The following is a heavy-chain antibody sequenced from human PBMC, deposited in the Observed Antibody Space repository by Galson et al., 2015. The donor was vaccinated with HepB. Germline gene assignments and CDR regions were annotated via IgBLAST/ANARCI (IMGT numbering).Heavy chain of an antibody. J-gene: IGHJ1*01. CDR2: ISGSGGRT. CDR3: AQAGYDIEVVVAQASEYFQH. CDR1: GSTFSTFA. Sequence: SLRLSCAASGSTFSTFAMSWVRQAPGRGLEWVSGISGSGGRTYYADSVKGRFTISRDNSKNTVSLQMNSVRAEDTAVYYCAQAGYDIEVVVAQASEYFQHWGQGTLVTVSS. V-gene: IGHV3-23*01. D-gene: IGHD2-15*01.